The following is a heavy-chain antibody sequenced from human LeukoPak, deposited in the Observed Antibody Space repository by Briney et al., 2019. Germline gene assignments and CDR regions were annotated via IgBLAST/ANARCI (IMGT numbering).Heavy chain of an antibody. V-gene: IGHV3-21*01. J-gene: IGHJ4*02. D-gene: IGHD3-22*01. Sequence: GGSLRLSCAASGFTFSSYSMNWVRQAPGKGLEWVSSISSSSSYIYYADSVKGRFTISRDNAKNSLYLQMNSLRAEDTAVYYCARDWSAMVESSCYSPEVYGDYWGQGTLVTVSS. CDR1: GFTFSSYS. CDR3: ARDWSAMVESSCYSPEVYGDY. CDR2: ISSSSSYI.